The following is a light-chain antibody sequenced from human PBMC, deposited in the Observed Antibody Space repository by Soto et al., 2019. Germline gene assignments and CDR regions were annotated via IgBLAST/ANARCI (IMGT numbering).Light chain of an antibody. CDR3: QQYDSTPRI. Sequence: DIVMTQSPDSLSVSLGERATINCKSSQSVLYSSNNKNYLAWYQQKPGQPPKLLIYWASTRESGVPDRFSGSGSGTDVTRTISSLQAEDVAVYYCQQYDSTPRILGKGPKLEIK. CDR1: QSVLYSSNNKNY. V-gene: IGKV4-1*01. CDR2: WAS. J-gene: IGKJ2*01.